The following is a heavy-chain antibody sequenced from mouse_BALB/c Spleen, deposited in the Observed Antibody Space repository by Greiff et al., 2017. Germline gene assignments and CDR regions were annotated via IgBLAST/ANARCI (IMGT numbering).Heavy chain of an antibody. J-gene: IGHJ4*01. Sequence: QVQLKQSGAELVRPGSSVKISCKASGYAFSSYWMNWVKQRPGQGLEWIGQIYPGDGDTNYNGKFKGKATLTADKSSSTAYMQLSSLTSEDSAVYFCARRAGTGAMDYWGQGTSVTVSS. V-gene: IGHV1-80*01. D-gene: IGHD4-1*01. CDR3: ARRAGTGAMDY. CDR1: GYAFSSYW. CDR2: IYPGDGDT.